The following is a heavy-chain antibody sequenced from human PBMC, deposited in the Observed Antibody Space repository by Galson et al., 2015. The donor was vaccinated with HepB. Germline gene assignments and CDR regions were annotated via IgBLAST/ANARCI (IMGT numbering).Heavy chain of an antibody. D-gene: IGHD3-9*01. V-gene: IGHV5-10-1*01. CDR3: ARLRPVILRGGFWFDP. CDR1: GYSFTSYW. J-gene: IGHJ5*02. CDR2: IDPSDSYT. Sequence: QSGAEVKKPGESLRISCKGSGYSFTSYWISWVRQMPGKGLEWMGRIDPSDSYTNYSPSFQGHVTISADKSISTAYLQWSSLKASDTAMYYCARLRPVILRGGFWFDPWGQGTLVTVSS.